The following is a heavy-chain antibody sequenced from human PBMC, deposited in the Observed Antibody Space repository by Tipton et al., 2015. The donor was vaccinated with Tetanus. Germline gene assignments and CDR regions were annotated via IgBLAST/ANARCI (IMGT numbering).Heavy chain of an antibody. Sequence: TLSLTCTVSGDSIDGGFKNWGWIRQPPGKGLEWLAYISASGSTNSNSSLKSRITISRDTSKNQFSLKLASVTAAETAVYFWARANFDFSKKGPFDSWGQGILVIVSA. CDR2: ISASGST. CDR1: GDSIDGGFKN. V-gene: IGHV4-61*01. CDR3: ARANFDFSKKGPFDS. J-gene: IGHJ4*02. D-gene: IGHD3-3*01.